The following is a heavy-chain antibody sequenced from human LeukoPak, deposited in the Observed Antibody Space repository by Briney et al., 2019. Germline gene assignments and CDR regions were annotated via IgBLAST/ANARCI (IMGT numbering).Heavy chain of an antibody. J-gene: IGHJ4*02. CDR1: GFTFNSYA. D-gene: IGHD6-19*01. V-gene: IGHV3-30*04. Sequence: GRSLRLSCAASGFTFNSYAMHWVRQAPGKGLEWVAVISYDGSNKYYADSVKGRFTISRDNSKNTLYLQMNSLRAEDTAVYYCAKGASGWYADYWGQGTLVTVSS. CDR3: AKGASGWYADY. CDR2: ISYDGSNK.